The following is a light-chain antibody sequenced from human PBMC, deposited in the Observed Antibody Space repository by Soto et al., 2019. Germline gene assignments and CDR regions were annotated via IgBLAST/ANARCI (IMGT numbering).Light chain of an antibody. CDR1: SSDVGGFNY. Sequence: QSALTQPRSVSGSPGQSVTISCTGTSSDVGGFNYVSWYQQHPGKAPQLMIYDVTKRPSGVPDRFSGSKSGYTASLTISGLQAADEADYYCYSYGGSYTFVFGGGTKLTVL. CDR3: YSYGGSYTFV. J-gene: IGLJ2*01. V-gene: IGLV2-11*01. CDR2: DVT.